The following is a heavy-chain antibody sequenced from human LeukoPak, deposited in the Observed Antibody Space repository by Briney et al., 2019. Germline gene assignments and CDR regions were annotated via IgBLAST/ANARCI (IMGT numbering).Heavy chain of an antibody. V-gene: IGHV3-11*01. D-gene: IGHD6-13*01. J-gene: IGHJ4*02. CDR1: GFTFSDYY. CDR3: ARRGQQLVLSPFDY. CDR2: ISSSGSTI. Sequence: SGGSLRLSCAASGFTFSDYYMSWIRQAPGKGLEWVSYISSSGSTIYYADSVKGRFTISRDNAKNSLYLQMNSLRAEDTAVYYCARRGQQLVLSPFDYWGQGTLVTVSS.